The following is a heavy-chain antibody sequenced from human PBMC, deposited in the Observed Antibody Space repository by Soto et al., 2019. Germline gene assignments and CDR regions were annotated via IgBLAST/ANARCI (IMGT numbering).Heavy chain of an antibody. CDR1: GASVSNGDSY. V-gene: IGHV4-31*03. J-gene: IGHJ4*02. CDR2: IYHTGKT. CDR3: ERVRIGPGYSRAFDY. Sequence: QVQLQESGPGLVQPSQTLALACTVSGASVSNGDSYWSWIRQRPGKGLEWIGHIYHTGKTYYNPSLKSRAALLVDTSKPQCSLKLISVTAADTAVYYCERVRIGPGYSRAFDYWGQGTLVTVSS. D-gene: IGHD1-26*01.